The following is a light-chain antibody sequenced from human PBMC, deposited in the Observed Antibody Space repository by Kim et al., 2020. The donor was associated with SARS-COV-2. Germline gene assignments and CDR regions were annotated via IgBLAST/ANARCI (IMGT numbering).Light chain of an antibody. V-gene: IGLV1-47*01. CDR2: RND. J-gene: IGLJ1*01. CDR1: ISNIGSHS. Sequence: QSVLTQPPSASGTPGQRVTISCSGSISNIGSHSVYWYQQFPGTAPKLLIYRNDQRPSGVPDRFSGSKSDTSASLAISGLRSADEADYYCAARDDTLSGFLFGGGTKVTVL. CDR3: AARDDTLSGFL.